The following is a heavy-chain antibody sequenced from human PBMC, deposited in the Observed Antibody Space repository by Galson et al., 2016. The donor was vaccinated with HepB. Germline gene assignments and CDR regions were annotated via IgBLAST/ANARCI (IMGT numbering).Heavy chain of an antibody. CDR1: GYSFTKYA. V-gene: IGHV1-3*01. D-gene: IGHD6-13*01. J-gene: IGHJ6*02. CDR3: ARALEAAAGTNFYYFGMDV. CDR2: INEANRDT. Sequence: SVKVSCKASGYSFTKYAMHWVRRAPGHGYEWMGWINEANRDTKYSPKFKGRVTMTSDTFASTAYLELSSLTSEDTAIYYCARALEAAAGTNFYYFGMDVWGQGTTVIVSS.